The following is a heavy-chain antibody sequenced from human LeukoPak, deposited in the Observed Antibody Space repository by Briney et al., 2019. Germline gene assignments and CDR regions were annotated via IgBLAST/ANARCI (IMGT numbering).Heavy chain of an antibody. V-gene: IGHV1-69*13. CDR3: ASGRYQLLILYYYYMDV. Sequence: SVKVSCKASGGTFSSYAISWVRQAPGQGLEWMGGIIPIFGTANYAQKFQGRVTITADESTSTAYMELSSLRSEDTAVYYCASGRYQLLILYYYYMDVWGKGTTVTVSS. CDR2: IIPIFGTA. J-gene: IGHJ6*03. CDR1: GGTFSSYA. D-gene: IGHD2-2*01.